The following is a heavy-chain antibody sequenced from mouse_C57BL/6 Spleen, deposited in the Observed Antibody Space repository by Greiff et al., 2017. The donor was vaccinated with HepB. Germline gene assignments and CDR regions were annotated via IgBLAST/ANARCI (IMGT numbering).Heavy chain of an antibody. CDR2: ISSGSSTI. J-gene: IGHJ2*01. CDR1: GFTFSDYG. CDR3: ARHGSSPFDY. Sequence: EVKLEESGGGLVKPGGSLKLSCAASGFTFSDYGMHWVRQAPEKGLEWVAYISSGSSTIYYADTVKGRFTISRDNAKNTLFLQMTSLRSEDTAMYYCARHGSSPFDYWGQGTTLTVSS. V-gene: IGHV5-17*01. D-gene: IGHD1-1*01.